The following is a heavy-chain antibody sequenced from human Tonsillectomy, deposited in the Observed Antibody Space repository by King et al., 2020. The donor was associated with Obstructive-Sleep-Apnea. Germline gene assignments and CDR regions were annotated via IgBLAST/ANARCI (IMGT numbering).Heavy chain of an antibody. Sequence: VQLVESGAEVKKPGESLRISCKGSGYSFTTYWISWVRQMPGKGLELVGTIDPSDSYANYSPSFQGYVTISADKSISSASLQWSSLKASDTAMYYCARHPGGGPDNYYFDFWGQGTLVTVSS. J-gene: IGHJ4*02. D-gene: IGHD5-24*01. CDR3: ARHPGGGPDNYYFDF. CDR1: GYSFTTYW. V-gene: IGHV5-10-1*03. CDR2: IDPSDSYA.